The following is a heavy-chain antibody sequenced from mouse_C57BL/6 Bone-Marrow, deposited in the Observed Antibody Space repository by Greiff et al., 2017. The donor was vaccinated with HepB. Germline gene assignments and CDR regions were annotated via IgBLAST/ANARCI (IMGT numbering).Heavy chain of an antibody. CDR1: GYTFTSYW. J-gene: IGHJ4*01. V-gene: IGHV1-55*01. Sequence: VQLQQPGAELVKPGASVKMSCKASGYTFTSYWITWVKQRPGQGLEWIGDIYPGSGSTNYNEKFKSKATLTVDTSSSTAYMQLSSLTSEDSAVYYCARGGSLRFYYYAMDYWGQGTSVTVSS. CDR2: IYPGSGST. D-gene: IGHD1-1*02. CDR3: ARGGSLRFYYYAMDY.